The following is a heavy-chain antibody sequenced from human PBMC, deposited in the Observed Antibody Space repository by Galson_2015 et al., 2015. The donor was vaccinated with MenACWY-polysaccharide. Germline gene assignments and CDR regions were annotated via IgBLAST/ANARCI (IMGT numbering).Heavy chain of an antibody. V-gene: IGHV3-48*03. J-gene: IGHJ4*02. CDR2: IDTSGTST. Sequence: SPRLSCAVSGFTFRSHDMNWVRQAPGKGLEWVSYIDTSGTSTKYADSVKGRFIMSRDNAKNSLYLQMNSLRLEDTAVYYCARDTPGIEDFDYWGQGILVTVSS. CDR1: GFTFRSHD. D-gene: IGHD1-1*01. CDR3: ARDTPGIEDFDY.